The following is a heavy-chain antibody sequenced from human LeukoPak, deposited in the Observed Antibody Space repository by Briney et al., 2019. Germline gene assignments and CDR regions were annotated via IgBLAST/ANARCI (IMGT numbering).Heavy chain of an antibody. CDR3: ARQCSGGSCYGMDV. CDR1: GGSISSSSYY. D-gene: IGHD2-15*01. Sequence: SETLSLTCTVSGGSISSSSYYWGWIRQPPGKGLEWIGSIYYSGSTYYNPSLKSRVTISVYTSKNQFSLKLSSVTAADTAVYYCARQCSGGSCYGMDVWGQGTTVTVSS. CDR2: IYYSGST. V-gene: IGHV4-39*01. J-gene: IGHJ6*02.